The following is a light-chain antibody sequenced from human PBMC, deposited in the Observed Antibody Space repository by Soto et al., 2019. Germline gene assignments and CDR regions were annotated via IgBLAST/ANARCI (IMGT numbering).Light chain of an antibody. CDR3: QQYGSSSWT. CDR1: QSVSGNS. Sequence: EIVLTQSPGTLSLSPGERATLSCRASQSVSGNSLAWYQQRPGQAPRLVIYGPSYRAIVIRDRLSGSGSGTDFTLIITRLEPEDFAVYYCQQYGSSSWTFGQGTKVEIK. V-gene: IGKV3-20*01. J-gene: IGKJ1*01. CDR2: GPS.